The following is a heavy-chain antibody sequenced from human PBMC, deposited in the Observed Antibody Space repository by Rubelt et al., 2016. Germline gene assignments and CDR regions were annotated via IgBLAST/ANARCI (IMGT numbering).Heavy chain of an antibody. Sequence: CAASGFTFSSYWMHWVRQAPGKGLVWVSRINSDGSSTSYADSVKGRFTISRANAKNTLYLQMNSLRAEDTAVYYCARVYGSGSSFYYYYGMDVWGQGTTVTVSS. D-gene: IGHD3-10*01. V-gene: IGHV3-74*01. J-gene: IGHJ6*02. CDR3: ARVYGSGSSFYYYYGMDV. CDR1: GFTFSSYW. CDR2: INSDGSST.